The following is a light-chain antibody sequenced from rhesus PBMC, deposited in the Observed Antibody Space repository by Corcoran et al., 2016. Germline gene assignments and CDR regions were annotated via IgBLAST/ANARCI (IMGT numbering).Light chain of an antibody. V-gene: IGKV1-38*01. CDR1: QDISSY. J-gene: IGKJ4*01. Sequence: DIQLTQSPSSLSASIGDRVTITCRASQDISSYFAWFQQKPGKAPKLLFYVASNLQSGVPSRFSGSGSGTDFTLTISSLQPEDFAVYCCQQRNSYPLAFGGETKVEIK. CDR2: VAS. CDR3: QQRNSYPLA.